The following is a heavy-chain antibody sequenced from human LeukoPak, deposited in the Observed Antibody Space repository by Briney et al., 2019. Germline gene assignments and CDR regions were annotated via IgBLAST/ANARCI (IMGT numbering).Heavy chain of an antibody. J-gene: IGHJ4*02. CDR3: ATATITMVRGVNWVLRY. D-gene: IGHD3-10*01. CDR1: GYTLTELS. Sequence: ASVKVSCKVSGYTLTELSMHWLRQAPGKGLEWMGGFDPEDGETIYAQKFQGRVTMTEDTSTDTAYMELSSLRSEDTAVYYCATATITMVRGVNWVLRYWGQGTPVTVSS. V-gene: IGHV1-24*01. CDR2: FDPEDGET.